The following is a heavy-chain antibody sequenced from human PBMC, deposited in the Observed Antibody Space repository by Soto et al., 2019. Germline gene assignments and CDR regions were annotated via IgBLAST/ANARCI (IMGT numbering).Heavy chain of an antibody. Sequence: GRSLRLSCASSVFTFISYDMHWVRQATGKGLEWVSAIGTAGDTYYPGSVKGRFTISRENAKNSLYLQMNSLRAGDTAVYYCARNMSMIVVVVYYYYGMDVWGQGTTVTVSS. V-gene: IGHV3-13*01. J-gene: IGHJ6*02. CDR1: VFTFISYD. CDR3: ARNMSMIVVVVYYYYGMDV. CDR2: IGTAGDT. D-gene: IGHD3-22*01.